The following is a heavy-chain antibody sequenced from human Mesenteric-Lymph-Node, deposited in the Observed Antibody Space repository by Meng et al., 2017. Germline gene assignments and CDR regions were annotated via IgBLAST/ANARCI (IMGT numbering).Heavy chain of an antibody. CDR1: GGSISSSSYY. Sequence: GPLRLSCTVSGGSISSSSYYWGWIRQPPGKGLEWIGRIYTSGSTNYNPSLKSRVTMSVDTSKNQFSLKLSSVTAADTAVYYCARAEAPGIAAAGHPQYFQHWGQGTLVTVSS. D-gene: IGHD6-13*01. V-gene: IGHV4-61*05. CDR2: IYTSGST. J-gene: IGHJ1*01. CDR3: ARAEAPGIAAAGHPQYFQH.